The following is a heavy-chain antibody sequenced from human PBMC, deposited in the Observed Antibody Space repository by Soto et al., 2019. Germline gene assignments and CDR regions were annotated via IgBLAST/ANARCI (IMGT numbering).Heavy chain of an antibody. CDR2: IIPIFGTA. CDR3: ARASGSGWYVFDY. V-gene: IGHV1-69*06. J-gene: IGHJ4*02. Sequence: SVKVSCKASGGTFSSYAISWVRQAPGQGLEWMGGIIPIFGTANYARKFQGRVTITADKSTSTAYMELSSLRSEDTAVYYCARASGSGWYVFDYWGQGTLVTVSS. CDR1: GGTFSSYA. D-gene: IGHD6-19*01.